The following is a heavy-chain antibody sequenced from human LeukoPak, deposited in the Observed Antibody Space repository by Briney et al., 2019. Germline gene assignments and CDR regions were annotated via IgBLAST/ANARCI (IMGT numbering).Heavy chain of an antibody. CDR3: AREAYCGGDCTDSDY. CDR2: IYYSGST. V-gene: IGHV4-39*07. Sequence: PSETLSLTCTVSGGSISSSSYYWGWIRQPPGTGLEWIGSIYYSGSTYYNPSLKSRVTISVDTSKNQFSLKLSSVTAADTAVYYCAREAYCGGDCTDSDYWGQGTLVTVSS. CDR1: GGSISSSSYY. D-gene: IGHD2-21*02. J-gene: IGHJ4*02.